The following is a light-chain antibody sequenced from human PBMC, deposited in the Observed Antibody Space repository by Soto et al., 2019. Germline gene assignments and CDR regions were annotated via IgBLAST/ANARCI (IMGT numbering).Light chain of an antibody. CDR1: QSVSSN. V-gene: IGKV3-11*01. CDR2: DAS. CDR3: QQHSDWPLT. Sequence: EIVLIQSPATLSLSPGERATLSCRASQSVSSNLAWYQQNPGQAPRLLIFDASKRATGIPVRFSGSGSGTDFTLTISSLEPEDFTVYYSQQHSDWPLTFGGGTRVEIK. J-gene: IGKJ4*01.